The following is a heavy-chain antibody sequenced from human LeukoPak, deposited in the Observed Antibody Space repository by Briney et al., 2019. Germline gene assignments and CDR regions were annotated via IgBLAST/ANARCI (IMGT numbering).Heavy chain of an antibody. CDR2: INPNSGGT. J-gene: IGHJ4*02. V-gene: IGHV1-2*02. CDR1: GYTFTSYG. CDR3: ARGPPIGGDY. Sequence: ASVKVSCKASGYTFTSYGISWVRQAPGQGLEWMGWINPNSGGTNYAQKFQGRVTMTRDTSISTAYMELSRLRSDDTAVYYCARGPPIGGDYWGQGTLVTVSS. D-gene: IGHD1-26*01.